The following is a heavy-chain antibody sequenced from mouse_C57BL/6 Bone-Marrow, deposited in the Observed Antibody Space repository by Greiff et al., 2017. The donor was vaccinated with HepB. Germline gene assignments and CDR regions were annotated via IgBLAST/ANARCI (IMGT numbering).Heavy chain of an antibody. CDR1: GFTFTDYY. V-gene: IGHV7-3*01. CDR3: ARYPYYYGSSPWYFDV. Sequence: DVKLVESGGGLVQPGGSLSLSCAASGFTFTDYYMSWVRQPPGKALEWLGFIRNKANGYTTEYSASVKGRFTISRDNSQSILYLQMNALRAEDSATYYCARYPYYYGSSPWYFDVWGTGTTVTVSS. D-gene: IGHD1-1*01. J-gene: IGHJ1*03. CDR2: IRNKANGYTT.